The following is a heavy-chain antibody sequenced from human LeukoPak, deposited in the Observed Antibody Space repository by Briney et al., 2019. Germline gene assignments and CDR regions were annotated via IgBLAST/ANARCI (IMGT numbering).Heavy chain of an antibody. V-gene: IGHV4-31*03. CDR1: GGSISSGGYY. J-gene: IGHJ4*02. CDR2: IYYSGST. Sequence: PSETLSLTCTVSGGSISSGGYYWSWMRQHPGKGLEWIGYIYYSGSTYYNPSLKSRVTISVDTSKNQFSLKLSSVTAADTAVYYCARIGTSSTSGPFHFDYWGQGTLVTVSS. D-gene: IGHD2-2*01. CDR3: ARIGTSSTSGPFHFDY.